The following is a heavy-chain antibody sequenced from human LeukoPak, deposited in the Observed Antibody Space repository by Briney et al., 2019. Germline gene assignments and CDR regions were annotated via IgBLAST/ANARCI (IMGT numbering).Heavy chain of an antibody. Sequence: PSETLSLTCTVSGDSISSSNYYWGWIRQPPGKGLEWIGNIYYSGSTYYNPSLKSRVTISVDTSKNHFSLKLSSETAADSAVYYCARQAGAIGWYYFDYWGQGTLVTVSS. J-gene: IGHJ4*02. CDR3: ARQAGAIGWYYFDY. V-gene: IGHV4-39*01. CDR1: GDSISSSNYY. CDR2: IYYSGST. D-gene: IGHD6-19*01.